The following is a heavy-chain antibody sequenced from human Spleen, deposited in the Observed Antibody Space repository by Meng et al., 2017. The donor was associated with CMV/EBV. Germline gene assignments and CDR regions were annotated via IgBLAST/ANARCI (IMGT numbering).Heavy chain of an antibody. Sequence: GESLKISCAASGFTFSSYGMHWVRQAPGKGLEWVAFIRYDGNNKYYADSVQGRFTISRDNTKNSLYLQMNSLRAEDTAMYYCVRDESRSGKVYDYWGQGTLVTVSS. CDR1: GFTFSSYG. D-gene: IGHD3-3*01. V-gene: IGHV3-30*02. J-gene: IGHJ4*02. CDR2: IRYDGNNK. CDR3: VRDESRSGKVYDY.